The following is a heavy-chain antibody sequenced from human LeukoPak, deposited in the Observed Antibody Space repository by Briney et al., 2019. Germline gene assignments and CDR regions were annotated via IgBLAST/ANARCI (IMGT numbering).Heavy chain of an antibody. Sequence: PMASVKVSXKASGYTFTGYYMHWVRQAPGQGLEWMGRINPNSGGTNYAQKFQGRVTMTRDTSISTAYMELSRLRSDDTAVYYCARVLEDLGYCTNGVCFSKGDNWFDPWGQGTLVTVSS. CDR2: INPNSGGT. CDR1: GYTFTGYY. V-gene: IGHV1-2*06. J-gene: IGHJ5*02. CDR3: ARVLEDLGYCTNGVCFSKGDNWFDP. D-gene: IGHD2-8*01.